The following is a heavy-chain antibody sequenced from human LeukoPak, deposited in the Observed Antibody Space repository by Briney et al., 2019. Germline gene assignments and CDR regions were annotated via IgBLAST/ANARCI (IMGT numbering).Heavy chain of an antibody. J-gene: IGHJ6*02. D-gene: IGHD5-18*01. CDR1: GGSVSSGSCY. CDR3: ARTYIYGELYYYYYGMDV. V-gene: IGHV4-61*01. Sequence: SETLSLTCTVSGGSVSSGSCYWSWIRQPPGKGLEWIGYIYYSGSTNYNPSLKSRVTISVDTSKNQFSLKLSSVTAADTAVYYCARTYIYGELYYYYYGMDVRVQGTTGTVSS. CDR2: IYYSGST.